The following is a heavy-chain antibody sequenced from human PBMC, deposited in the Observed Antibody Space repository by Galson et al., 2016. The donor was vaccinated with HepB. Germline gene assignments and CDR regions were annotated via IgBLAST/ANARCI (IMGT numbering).Heavy chain of an antibody. Sequence: SVKVSCKASGGTFSTYAIIWVRRAPGQGLEWMGRIIPILNIATYAQKFQGRVTITADTSTSTAYLELSSLRSEDAAIYYCARGGSSGYYSTMGFWGQGTLVTVSS. D-gene: IGHD3-22*01. CDR1: GGTFSTYA. CDR3: ARGGSSGYYSTMGF. CDR2: IIPILNIA. V-gene: IGHV1-69*04. J-gene: IGHJ4*02.